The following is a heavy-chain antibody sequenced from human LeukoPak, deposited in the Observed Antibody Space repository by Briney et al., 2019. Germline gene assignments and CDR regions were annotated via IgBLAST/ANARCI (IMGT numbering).Heavy chain of an antibody. CDR3: ARLMGFFGAFDI. CDR2: INPNSGGT. CDR1: GYTFTGYY. D-gene: IGHD3-3*01. J-gene: IGHJ3*02. V-gene: IGHV1-2*02. Sequence: ASVKVSCKASGYTFTGYYMHWVRQAPGQGLEWMGWINPNSGGTNYAQKFQGRVTMTRDTSISTAYMELSRLRSDDTAVYYCARLMGFFGAFDIWGQGTMVTVSS.